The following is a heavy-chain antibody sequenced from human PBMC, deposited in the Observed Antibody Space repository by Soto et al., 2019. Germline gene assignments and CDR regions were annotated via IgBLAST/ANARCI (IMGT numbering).Heavy chain of an antibody. V-gene: IGHV1-18*01. CDR1: GYTFTSYG. Sequence: ASVKVSCKASGYTFTSYGITWVQQAPGQGLEWMGWISAYNGNTNYAQKLQGRVTMTTDTSTSTAYMELRSLRSDDTAVFYCTRVVVAALYYYYGMDVWGQGTTVTVSS. CDR3: TRVVVAALYYYYGMDV. J-gene: IGHJ6*02. CDR2: ISAYNGNT. D-gene: IGHD2-15*01.